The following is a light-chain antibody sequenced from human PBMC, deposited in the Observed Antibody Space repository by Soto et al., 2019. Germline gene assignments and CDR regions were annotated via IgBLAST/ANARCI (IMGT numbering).Light chain of an antibody. Sequence: QSALTQPASVSGSPGQSITISCTGTNSDIGSYDYVSWYQHHPGTAPKLIIFEVSNRPSGISSRFSGSKSGNTASLTISGLQAEDEADYYCASYTSSSTSVIFGRGTKLTVL. CDR3: ASYTSSSTSVI. V-gene: IGLV2-14*01. CDR1: NSDIGSYDY. J-gene: IGLJ2*01. CDR2: EVS.